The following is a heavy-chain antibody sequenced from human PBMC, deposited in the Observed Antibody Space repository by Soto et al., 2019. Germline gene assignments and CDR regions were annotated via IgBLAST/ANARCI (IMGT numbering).Heavy chain of an antibody. D-gene: IGHD2-15*01. Sequence: HPGGSLRLSCAASGFTFSSYAMTWVRQAPGKGLEWVSSISFSDGGTHYADSVKGRLTISRDNSKNTLFLQMNSLRVEDTAVYYCVKDDRILGRRYFDLWGRGTLVTVSS. CDR2: ISFSDGGT. CDR1: GFTFSSYA. V-gene: IGHV3-23*01. J-gene: IGHJ2*01. CDR3: VKDDRILGRRYFDL.